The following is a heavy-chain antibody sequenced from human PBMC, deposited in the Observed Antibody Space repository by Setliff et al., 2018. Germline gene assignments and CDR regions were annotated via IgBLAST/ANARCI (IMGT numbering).Heavy chain of an antibody. CDR2: INPSSGNT. CDR3: ARGGVHTWSSTDYHYYMDV. V-gene: IGHV1-46*01. Sequence: ASVKVSCKASGYTFTSYYMHWVRQAPGQGLEWMGLINPSSGNTIYAQSFLGRVTMTRDTSTSTVYMELSSLRSEDTAFYYCARGGVHTWSSTDYHYYMDVWGRGTTVTVSS. CDR1: GYTFTSYY. D-gene: IGHD2-21*01. J-gene: IGHJ6*03.